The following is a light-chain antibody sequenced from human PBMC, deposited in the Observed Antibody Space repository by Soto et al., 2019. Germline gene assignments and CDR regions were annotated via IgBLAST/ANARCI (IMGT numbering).Light chain of an antibody. CDR1: STDFVGYNR. V-gene: IGLV2-18*01. Sequence: QSALTQPPSVSGSPGQSVTISCTGTSTDFVGYNRVSWYQQPPGTAPKLMIYEVNKRPSGVPDRFSGSKSGNTASLTISGLQAADEADYYCSLYTSENAYVFGTGTKLTVL. CDR3: SLYTSENAYV. J-gene: IGLJ1*01. CDR2: EVN.